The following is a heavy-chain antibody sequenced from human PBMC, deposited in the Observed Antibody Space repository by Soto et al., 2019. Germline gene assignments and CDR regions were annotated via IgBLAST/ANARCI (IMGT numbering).Heavy chain of an antibody. Sequence: QVQLVESGGGLVKPGGSLRLSCAASGFTFSDYYMSWIRQAPGKGLEWVSYISSSSSYTNYADSVKVRFTLSRDNAKNSLYLQMNSLRAEDTAVYYCARVPAAMLGGNYYYGMDVWGQGTTVTVSS. CDR2: ISSSSSYT. D-gene: IGHD2-2*01. V-gene: IGHV3-11*06. CDR1: GFTFSDYY. J-gene: IGHJ6*02. CDR3: ARVPAAMLGGNYYYGMDV.